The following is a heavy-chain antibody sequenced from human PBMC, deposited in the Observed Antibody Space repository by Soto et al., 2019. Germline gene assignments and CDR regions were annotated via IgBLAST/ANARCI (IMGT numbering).Heavy chain of an antibody. CDR2: IYYSGST. D-gene: IGHD6-6*01. V-gene: IGHV4-31*03. CDR1: GGSISSGGYY. J-gene: IGHJ6*03. Sequence: QVQLQESGPGLVKPSQTLSLTCTVSGGSISSGGYYWSWIRQHPGKGLEWIGYIYYSGSTYYNPSLKSRVTISVDTSKNQFSLKLSSVTAADTAVYYCARGLGIAARPGLYYYYMDVWGKGTTVTVSS. CDR3: ARGLGIAARPGLYYYYMDV.